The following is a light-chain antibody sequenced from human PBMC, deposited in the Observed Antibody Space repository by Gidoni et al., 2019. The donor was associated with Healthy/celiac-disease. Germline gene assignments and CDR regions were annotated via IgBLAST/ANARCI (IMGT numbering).Light chain of an antibody. V-gene: IGKV3-15*01. J-gene: IGKJ1*01. CDR2: GES. CDR3: QQYNNWPVT. Sequence: EIVMTQSPATLSVSPGERATLSCRASQSVSSNLAWYQQKPGQAPRLLIYGESTRATGIPARFSGSGSGTEFTLTISSLQSEDFAVYYCQQYNNWPVTFXXXTKVEIK. CDR1: QSVSSN.